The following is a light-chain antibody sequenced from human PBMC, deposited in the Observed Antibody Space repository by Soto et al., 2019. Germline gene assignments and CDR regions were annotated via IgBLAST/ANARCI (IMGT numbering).Light chain of an antibody. CDR1: QSVSSTY. Sequence: ESVLTQSPGTLSLSPGERATLSCRASQSVSSTYLAWYQQKPGQAPRLLIYGASSRDTGIPDRFSGSGSGTDFTLTISRLEPEDFAVYYCQQYGGSPRTFGQGTRVEIK. V-gene: IGKV3-20*01. J-gene: IGKJ1*01. CDR2: GAS. CDR3: QQYGGSPRT.